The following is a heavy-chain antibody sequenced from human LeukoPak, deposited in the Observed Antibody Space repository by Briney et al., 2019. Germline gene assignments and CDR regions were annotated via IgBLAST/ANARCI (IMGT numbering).Heavy chain of an antibody. Sequence: SETLSLTCTVSGGSISSYYWSWIRQPPGKGLEWIGYIYYSGSTNYNPPLKSRVTISVDTSKNQFSLKLSSVTAADTAVYYCARNRPVTTNWFDPWGQGTLVTVSS. D-gene: IGHD4-11*01. V-gene: IGHV4-59*01. CDR2: IYYSGST. CDR3: ARNRPVTTNWFDP. CDR1: GGSISSYY. J-gene: IGHJ5*02.